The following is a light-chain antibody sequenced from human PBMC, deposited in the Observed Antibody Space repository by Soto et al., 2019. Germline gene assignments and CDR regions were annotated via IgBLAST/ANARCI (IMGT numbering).Light chain of an antibody. CDR1: ALPKQY. V-gene: IGLV3-25*03. CDR2: EDI. CDR3: QSADSSGAYVV. J-gene: IGLJ2*01. Sequence: SYELTQPPSVSVSPGQTARITCSGDALPKQYTFWYQQKPGQAPVLMIYEDILRPSGIPERFSGSSSGTTVTLTISGVKAEDEADYYCQSADSSGAYVVFGGGTKLTVL.